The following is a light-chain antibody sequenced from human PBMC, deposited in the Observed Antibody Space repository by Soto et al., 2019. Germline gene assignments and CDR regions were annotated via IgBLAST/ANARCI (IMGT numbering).Light chain of an antibody. J-gene: IGKJ2*01. Sequence: EIVLTQSPATLSLSPGERATLSCRASQSVSSYLAWYQQKPGQAPRLLIYEASNRATGIPARFSGSGSGTDFTLTISSLESEDSAVYYCQQRSYWPPYTFRQGTKVEIK. CDR1: QSVSSY. CDR3: QQRSYWPPYT. V-gene: IGKV3-11*01. CDR2: EAS.